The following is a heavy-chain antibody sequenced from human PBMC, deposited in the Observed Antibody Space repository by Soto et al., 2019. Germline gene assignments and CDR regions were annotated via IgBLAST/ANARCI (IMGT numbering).Heavy chain of an antibody. D-gene: IGHD6-13*01. V-gene: IGHV3-23*01. Sequence: GGSLRLSCAASGFTFSTDAMNWVRQAPGKGLEWVSVISGTGDNTYYADSVKGRFTISRDNSKNTLYLEMNSLRADDTAVYYCAKDAYSSIPNFYYDMNVWGQGTTVTVSS. CDR3: AKDAYSSIPNFYYDMNV. CDR1: GFTFSTDA. CDR2: ISGTGDNT. J-gene: IGHJ6*02.